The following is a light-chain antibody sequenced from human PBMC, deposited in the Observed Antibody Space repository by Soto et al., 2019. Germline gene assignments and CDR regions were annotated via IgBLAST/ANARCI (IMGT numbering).Light chain of an antibody. V-gene: IGLV1-40*01. CDR1: SSNIGAGYD. CDR2: ANN. Sequence: QSVLTQPPSVSGAPGQRVTISCSRSSSNIGAGYDVHWYQQLPGTAPKLLISANNIRPSGVPDRFSGSKSGTSASLAITGLQAEDEADYYCQSYDSSLSGSGVFGGGTKVTVL. CDR3: QSYDSSLSGSGV. J-gene: IGLJ3*02.